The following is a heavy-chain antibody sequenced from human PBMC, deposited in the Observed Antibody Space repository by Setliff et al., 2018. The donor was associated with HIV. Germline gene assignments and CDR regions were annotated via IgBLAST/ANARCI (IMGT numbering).Heavy chain of an antibody. D-gene: IGHD6-13*01. V-gene: IGHV3-11*01. Sequence: GGSLRLSCAASGFTFSDYYMSWIRQAPGKGLEWVSYISSSGSTIYYADSVKGRFTISRDNAKNSLYLQMNNLRAEDTAVYYCARDRQIAAAGRSNYYYGMDVWGQGTTVTVSS. CDR2: ISSSGSTI. J-gene: IGHJ6*02. CDR3: ARDRQIAAAGRSNYYYGMDV. CDR1: GFTFSDYY.